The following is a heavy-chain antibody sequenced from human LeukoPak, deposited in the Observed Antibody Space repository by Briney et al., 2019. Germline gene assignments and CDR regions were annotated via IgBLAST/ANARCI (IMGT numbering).Heavy chain of an antibody. Sequence: ASVKVSCKASGYTFTSYGISWVRQAPGQGLEWMGWISAYNGNTNYAQKLQGRVTMTTDTSTRTAYMELRSLRSDDTAVYYCAGGPLWFGDFPNFDYWGQGTLVTVSS. J-gene: IGHJ4*02. CDR3: AGGPLWFGDFPNFDY. CDR1: GYTFTSYG. CDR2: ISAYNGNT. V-gene: IGHV1-18*01. D-gene: IGHD3-10*01.